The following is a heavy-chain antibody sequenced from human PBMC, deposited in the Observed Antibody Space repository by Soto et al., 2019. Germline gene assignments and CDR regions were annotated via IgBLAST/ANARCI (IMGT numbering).Heavy chain of an antibody. CDR2: IYYSGST. CDR1: GGSISSYY. V-gene: IGHV4-59*01. CDR3: ARSLPEQYYDFWCGYYPPNYYYYMDG. Sequence: PSETLSLTCTVSGGSISSYYWSWIRQPPGKGLEWIGYIYYSGSTNYNPSLKSRVTISVDTSKNQFSLKLSSVTAADTAVYYCARSLPEQYYDFWCGYYPPNYYYYMDGWGKGTTVTVSS. D-gene: IGHD3-3*01. J-gene: IGHJ6*03.